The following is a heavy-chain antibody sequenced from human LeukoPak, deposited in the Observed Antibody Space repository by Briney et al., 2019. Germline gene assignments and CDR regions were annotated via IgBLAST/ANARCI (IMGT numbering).Heavy chain of an antibody. CDR2: INPNSGGT. D-gene: IGHD3-10*01. CDR3: ARDYGSGSSYYVLNWFDP. J-gene: IGHJ5*02. CDR1: GYTFTGYY. Sequence: ASVKVSCKASGYTFTGYYMHWVRRAPGQGLEWMGWINPNSGGTNYAQKFQGRVTMTRDTSISTAYMELSRLRSDDTAVYHCARDYGSGSSYYVLNWFDPWGQGTLVTVSS. V-gene: IGHV1-2*02.